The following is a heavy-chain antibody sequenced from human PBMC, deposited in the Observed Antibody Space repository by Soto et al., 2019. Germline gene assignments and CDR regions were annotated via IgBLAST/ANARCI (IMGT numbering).Heavy chain of an antibody. V-gene: IGHV3-21*01. CDR1: GFTFSSYS. CDR3: ARGRRLLEWLPPDAFDI. D-gene: IGHD3-3*01. Sequence: EVQLVESGGGLVKPGGSLRLSCAASGFTFSSYSMNWVRQAPGKGLEWVSSISSSSSYIYYADSVKGRFTISRDNAKNSLYLQMNILRAEDTAVYYCARGRRLLEWLPPDAFDIWGQGTMVTVSS. CDR2: ISSSSSYI. J-gene: IGHJ3*02.